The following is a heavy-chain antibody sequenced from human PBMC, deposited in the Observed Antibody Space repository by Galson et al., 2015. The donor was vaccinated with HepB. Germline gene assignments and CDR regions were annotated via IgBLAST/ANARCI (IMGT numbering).Heavy chain of an antibody. V-gene: IGHV1-18*01. D-gene: IGHD2-8*02. CDR2: ISAYNGNT. J-gene: IGHJ4*02. CDR3: ARDQGPGGVPSSGY. CDR1: GYTLTELS. Sequence: SVKVSCKVSGYTLTELSMHWVRQAPGQGLEWMGWISAYNGNTNYAQKLQGRVTMTTDTSTSTAYMELRSLRSDDTAVYYCARDQGPGGVPSSGYWGQGTLVTVSS.